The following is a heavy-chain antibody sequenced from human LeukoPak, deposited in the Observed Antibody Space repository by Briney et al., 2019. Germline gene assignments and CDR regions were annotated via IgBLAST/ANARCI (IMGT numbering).Heavy chain of an antibody. J-gene: IGHJ4*02. D-gene: IGHD2-2*02. V-gene: IGHV3-20*04. CDR3: AKLYCSSTSCYKLLDY. CDR1: GFTFDDYG. CDR2: INWNGGST. Sequence: GGSLRLSCAASGFTFDDYGMSWVRQAPGKGLEWVSGINWNGGSTGYADSVKGRFTISRDNSKNTLYLQMNSLRAEDTAVYYCAKLYCSSTSCYKLLDYWGQGTLVTVSS.